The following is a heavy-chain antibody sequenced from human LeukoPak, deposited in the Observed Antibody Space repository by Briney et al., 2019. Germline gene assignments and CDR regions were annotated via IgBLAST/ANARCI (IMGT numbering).Heavy chain of an antibody. CDR3: AKGNDKYSSSGDY. V-gene: IGHV3-23*01. CDR2: ISGNSGRT. D-gene: IGHD6-6*01. J-gene: IGHJ4*02. Sequence: PGGSLRLSCAASGFTFSSYAMSWVRQAPGKGLEWFSSISGNSGRTYYADSVKGRFSISRDNSNNTLYLQMNSLRAEDAAVYYCAKGNDKYSSSGDYWGQGTLVTVSS. CDR1: GFTFSSYA.